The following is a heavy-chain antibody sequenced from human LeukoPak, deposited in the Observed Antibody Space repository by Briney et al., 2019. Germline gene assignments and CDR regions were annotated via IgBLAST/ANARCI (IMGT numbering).Heavy chain of an antibody. CDR1: GYTFTSYY. CDR3: ARAGKNQQSAFDI. J-gene: IGHJ3*02. D-gene: IGHD2-2*01. CDR2: INPSGGST. V-gene: IGHV1-46*01. Sequence: GASVKVSRKASGYTFTSYYIHWVRQAPGQGLEWMGIINPSGGSTSYAQKFQGRVTMTRDTSTSTVYMELSSLRSEDMAVYYCARAGKNQQSAFDIWGQGTMVTVSS.